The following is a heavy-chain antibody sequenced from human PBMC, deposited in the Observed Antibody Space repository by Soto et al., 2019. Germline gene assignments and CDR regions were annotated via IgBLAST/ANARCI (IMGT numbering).Heavy chain of an antibody. CDR3: VRGQWLPSGEY. CDR2: INHSGNT. V-gene: IGHV4-34*01. D-gene: IGHD6-19*01. Sequence: PSETLSLTCAVYGGSFSGYFWTWIRQPPGKGLEWIGEINHSGNTYYNPSLKSRVTVSVDTSENHFSLRLTSVTAADTAVYYCVRGQWLPSGEYWGHGNLVTVSS. J-gene: IGHJ4*01. CDR1: GGSFSGYF.